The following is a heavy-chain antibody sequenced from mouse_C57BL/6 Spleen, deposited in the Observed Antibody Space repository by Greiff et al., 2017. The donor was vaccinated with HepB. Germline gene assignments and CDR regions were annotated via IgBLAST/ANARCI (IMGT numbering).Heavy chain of an antibody. CDR1: GYTFTSYG. D-gene: IGHD1-1*01. J-gene: IGHJ4*01. V-gene: IGHV1-81*01. CDR3: ARSDSSDPGCAIDV. Sequence: QVQLQQSGAELVRPGASVKLSCKASGYTFTSYGISWVKQRTGQGLEWIGEIYPRGGNTYYNEKFKGKATLTADKSSSTAYMELRSLTSEDSAVYYGARSDSSDPGCAIDVWGKGTSVTVSS. CDR2: IYPRGGNT.